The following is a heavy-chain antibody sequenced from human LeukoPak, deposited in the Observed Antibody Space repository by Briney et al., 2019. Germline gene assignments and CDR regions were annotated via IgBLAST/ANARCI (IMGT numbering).Heavy chain of an antibody. Sequence: PGGPLRLSCAASGFTFSNYWMHWVRQAPGKGLVWVSRINSDGINTSYADSVKGRFTISRDNAKNTLNLQMNSLRAEDTAVYYCTMIEWERWRGWGQGTLVTVSS. CDR3: TMIEWERWRG. CDR2: INSDGINT. J-gene: IGHJ4*02. V-gene: IGHV3-74*01. D-gene: IGHD1-26*01. CDR1: GFTFSNYW.